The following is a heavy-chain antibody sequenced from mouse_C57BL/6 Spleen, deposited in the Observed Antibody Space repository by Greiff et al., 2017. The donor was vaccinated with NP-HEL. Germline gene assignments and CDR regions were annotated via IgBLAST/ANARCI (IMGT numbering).Heavy chain of an antibody. CDR2: ISYDGSN. Sequence: EVKLQESGPGLVKPSQSLSLTCSVTGYSITSGYYWNWIRQFPGNKLEWMGYISYDGSNNYNPSLKNRISITRDTSKNQFFLKLNSVTTEDTATYYCARETLTYSNYEAYWGQGTLVTVSA. D-gene: IGHD2-5*01. CDR3: ARETLTYSNYEAY. V-gene: IGHV3-6*01. CDR1: GYSITSGYY. J-gene: IGHJ3*01.